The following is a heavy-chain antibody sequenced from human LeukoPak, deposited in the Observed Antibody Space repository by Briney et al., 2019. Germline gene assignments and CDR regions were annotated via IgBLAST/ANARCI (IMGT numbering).Heavy chain of an antibody. CDR3: ARESHYSKYYYYDMDV. V-gene: IGHV4-59*01. D-gene: IGHD4-11*01. CDR1: GGSISSYN. J-gene: IGHJ6*03. CDR2: IYYSGST. Sequence: PSETLSLTCTVSGGSISSYNWSWIRQPPGKGLEYIGYIYYSGSTNYNPSLPRRATIPVDTTKNHICLRPSSVTAADTAVYECARESHYSKYYYYDMDVWGKGTTVTVSS.